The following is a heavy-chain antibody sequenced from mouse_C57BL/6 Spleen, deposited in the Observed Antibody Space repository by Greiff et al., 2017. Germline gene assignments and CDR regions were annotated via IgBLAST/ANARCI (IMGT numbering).Heavy chain of an antibody. D-gene: IGHD1-1*01. CDR1: GYTFTSYW. J-gene: IGHJ1*03. CDR2: IYPGSGST. CDR3: ARAVVATGYFEV. Sequence: VQLQQSGAELVKPGASVKMSCKASGYTFTSYWIPWVKQRPGQGLEWIGDIYPGSGSTNYNEKFKSKATLTVDTSSSTAYMQLSSLTSEDSAVYYCARAVVATGYFEVWGTGTTVTVSS. V-gene: IGHV1-55*01.